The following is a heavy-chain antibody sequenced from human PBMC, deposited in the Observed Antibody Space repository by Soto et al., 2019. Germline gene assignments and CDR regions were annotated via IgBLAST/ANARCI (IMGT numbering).Heavy chain of an antibody. D-gene: IGHD1-20*01. CDR1: GYRFNLYY. CDR2: IDPNIGVT. V-gene: IGHV1-2*02. CDR3: ARGATWYEH. Sequence: QVHLVQSGAEVRKPGAPVKVSCRASGYRFNLYYMHWVRQAPGDGLEWMGWIDPNIGVTHYAQRFQGRVTMTRDTSISTVYMELSSLTSDDTAIYYCARGATWYEHWGQGTLVSV. J-gene: IGHJ4*02.